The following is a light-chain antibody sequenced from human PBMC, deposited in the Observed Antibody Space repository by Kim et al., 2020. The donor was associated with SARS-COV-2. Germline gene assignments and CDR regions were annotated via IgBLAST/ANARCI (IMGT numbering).Light chain of an antibody. CDR3: CSYAGSSTLV. V-gene: IGLV2-23*02. J-gene: IGLJ2*01. CDR1: SSDVGSYKL. CDR2: EVS. Sequence: GQSITISCTGTSSDVGSYKLVSWYQQHPGKAPKLMIYEVSKRPSGVSNRFSGSKSGNTASLTISGLQAEDEADYYCCSYAGSSTLVFGGGTQLTVL.